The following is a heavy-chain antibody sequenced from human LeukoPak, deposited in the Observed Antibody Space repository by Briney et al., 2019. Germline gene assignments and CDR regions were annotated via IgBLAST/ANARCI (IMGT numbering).Heavy chain of an antibody. V-gene: IGHV3-33*01. J-gene: IGHJ3*02. Sequence: GGSLRLSCAASGFTFSIYGMHWVRQAPGKGLEWVAVLWYDGSNKYYADSVKGRFTISRDNSKNTLYLQMNSLRAEDTAVYYCAREEIAFDIWGQGTMATVSS. CDR1: GFTFSIYG. CDR2: LWYDGSNK. CDR3: AREEIAFDI.